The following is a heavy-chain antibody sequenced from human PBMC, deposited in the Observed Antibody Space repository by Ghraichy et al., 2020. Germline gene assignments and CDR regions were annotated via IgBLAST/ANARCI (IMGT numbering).Heavy chain of an antibody. V-gene: IGHV3-30*18. J-gene: IGHJ1*01. CDR1: GFTFSSYG. Sequence: GGSLRLSCAASGFTFSSYGMHWVRQAPGKGLEWVAVISYDGSNKYYADSVKGRFTISRDNSKNTLYLQMNSLRAEDTAVYYCAKVGSSSWTRAEYFQHWGQGTLVTVSS. CDR3: AKVGSSSWTRAEYFQH. D-gene: IGHD6-13*01. CDR2: ISYDGSNK.